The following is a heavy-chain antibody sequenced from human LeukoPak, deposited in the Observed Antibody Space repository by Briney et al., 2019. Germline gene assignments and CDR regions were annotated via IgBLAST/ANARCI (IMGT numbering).Heavy chain of an antibody. J-gene: IGHJ4*02. CDR3: AKDASYNYGPLES. D-gene: IGHD5-18*01. Sequence: GGSLRLSCAASGFTFSSSAMTWVRQATGKGLECVSTISHSGGSTYYADSVKGRFTISRDNSKNTLYLQMNSLRADDTAVYYCAKDASYNYGPLESWGQGSLVTVSS. V-gene: IGHV3-23*01. CDR1: GFTFSSSA. CDR2: ISHSGGST.